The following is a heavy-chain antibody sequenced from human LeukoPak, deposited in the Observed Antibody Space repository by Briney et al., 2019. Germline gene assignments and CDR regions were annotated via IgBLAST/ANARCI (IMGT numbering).Heavy chain of an antibody. D-gene: IGHD5-18*01. V-gene: IGHV4-59*08. J-gene: IGHJ5*02. Sequence: SETLSLTCTVSGGSISSYYWSWIRQPPGKGLEWIGYIYYSGSTNYNPSLKGRVTISVDTSKNQFSLKLSSVTAADTAVYYCARSRTAMVKVWFDPWGQGTLVTVSS. CDR3: ARSRTAMVKVWFDP. CDR1: GGSISSYY. CDR2: IYYSGST.